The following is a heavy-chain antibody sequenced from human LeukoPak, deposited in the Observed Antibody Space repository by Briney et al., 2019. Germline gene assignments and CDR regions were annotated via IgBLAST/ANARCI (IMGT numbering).Heavy chain of an antibody. Sequence: GASVKVSCKASGGTFSSYAISWVRQAPGQGLEWMGGIIPIFGTANYAQKFQGRVTITADKSTSTAYMELSSLRADDTAVYYCARGPQTPFFDSRGNSPFDYWGQGTLVTVSS. V-gene: IGHV1-69*06. CDR1: GGTFSSYA. J-gene: IGHJ4*02. CDR2: IIPIFGTA. D-gene: IGHD3-22*01. CDR3: ARGPQTPFFDSRGNSPFDY.